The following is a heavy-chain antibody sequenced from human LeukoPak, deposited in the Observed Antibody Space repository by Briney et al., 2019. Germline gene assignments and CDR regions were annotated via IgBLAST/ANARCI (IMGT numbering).Heavy chain of an antibody. CDR2: IYYSGST. J-gene: IGHJ3*02. CDR1: GTSISSNY. D-gene: IGHD5-18*01. CDR3: GGRGYSYGGDAFDI. Sequence: SETLSLTCSVSGTSISSNYWSWIRQPPGKGLEWIGYIYYSGSTNYNPSLKSRVTISVDTSKNQFSLKLSSVTAADTAVYYCGGRGYSYGGDAFDIWGQGTMVTVSS. V-gene: IGHV4-59*01.